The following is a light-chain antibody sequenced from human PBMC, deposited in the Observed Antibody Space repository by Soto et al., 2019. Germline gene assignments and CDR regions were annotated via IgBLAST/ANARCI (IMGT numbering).Light chain of an antibody. CDR2: HNS. CDR3: QSYDSSLSGSRV. J-gene: IGLJ1*01. Sequence: QSALTQPPSVPGVPGQRVSISCTGSSSNIGAGYDVHWYQQLPGTAPKLLIYHNSNRPSGVPDRFSGSKSGTSASLAITGLQAEDEADYYCQSYDSSLSGSRVFGNGTKVTVL. CDR1: SSNIGAGYD. V-gene: IGLV1-40*01.